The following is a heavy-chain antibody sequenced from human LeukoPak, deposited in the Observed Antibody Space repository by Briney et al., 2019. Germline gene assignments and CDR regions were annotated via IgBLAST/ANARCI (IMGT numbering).Heavy chain of an antibody. CDR1: GGSISSSSYY. J-gene: IGHJ4*02. D-gene: IGHD6-19*01. V-gene: IGHV4-39*07. CDR2: IYYSGST. Sequence: PSETLSLTCTVSGGSISSSSYYWGWIRQPPGTGLEWIGSIYYSGSTYYNPSLKSRVIISLDKSKNQVFLKLNSVTAADTAMYYCARDGGSDQYYFDNWGQGTLVTVSS. CDR3: ARDGGSDQYYFDN.